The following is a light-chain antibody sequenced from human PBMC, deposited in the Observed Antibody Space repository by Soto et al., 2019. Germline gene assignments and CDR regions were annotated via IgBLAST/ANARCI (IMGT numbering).Light chain of an antibody. CDR1: QSVSSSH. J-gene: IGKJ2*01. CDR3: QQYGSSLGYT. CDR2: GAS. Sequence: EIVLTQSPGTLSLSPGERATLSCRASQSVSSSHLAWYQQKPGQAPRLLIYGASSRATGIPDRFSGSGSGTDFTLTISRLEPEDFAVYYCQQYGSSLGYTFGQGTKLEIK. V-gene: IGKV3-20*01.